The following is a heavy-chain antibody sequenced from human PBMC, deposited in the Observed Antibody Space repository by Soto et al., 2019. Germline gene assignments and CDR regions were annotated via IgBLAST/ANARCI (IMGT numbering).Heavy chain of an antibody. D-gene: IGHD6-6*01. CDR3: ARDKQLVGTNSSDY. CDR2: IWYDGSNK. J-gene: IGHJ4*02. Sequence: GGSLRLSCAASGFSFSSYGMHWVRQAPGKGLEWVAVIWYDGSNKYYADSVKGRFTISRDNSKNTLYLQMNSLRAEDTAVYYCARDKQLVGTNSSDYWGQGTLVTVSS. CDR1: GFSFSSYG. V-gene: IGHV3-33*01.